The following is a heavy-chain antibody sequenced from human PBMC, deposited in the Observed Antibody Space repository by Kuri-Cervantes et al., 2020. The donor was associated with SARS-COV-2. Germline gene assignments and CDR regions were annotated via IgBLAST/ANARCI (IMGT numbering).Heavy chain of an antibody. CDR3: ARGGYSSSWPNYYYYYGMDV. V-gene: IGHV1-8*01. CDR1: GYTFTSYD. J-gene: IGHJ6*02. CDR2: MNPNSGNT. D-gene: IGHD6-13*01. Sequence: ASVKVSCKASGYTFTSYDINWVRQATGQGLEWMGWMNPNSGNTGYAQKFQGRVTMTTDTSTSTAYMELRSLRSDDTAVYYCARGGYSSSWPNYYYYYGMDVWGQGTTVTVSS.